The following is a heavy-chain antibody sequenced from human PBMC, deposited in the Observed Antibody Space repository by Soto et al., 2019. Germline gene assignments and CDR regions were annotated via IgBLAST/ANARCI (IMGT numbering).Heavy chain of an antibody. D-gene: IGHD2-21*01. CDR3: RKRTKPEYCGHPPCMGNWFDP. Sequence: GGSLRLSCAASGFTFSSYALSWVRQAPGKGLEWVSAISGSGDNTYYTDSVKGRVTISRDNSKNTVYLQMNSLRAEDTALYYCRKRTKPEYCGHPPCMGNWFDPWGKGTVVTVPS. CDR2: ISGSGDNT. CDR1: GFTFSSYA. V-gene: IGHV3-23*01. J-gene: IGHJ5*02.